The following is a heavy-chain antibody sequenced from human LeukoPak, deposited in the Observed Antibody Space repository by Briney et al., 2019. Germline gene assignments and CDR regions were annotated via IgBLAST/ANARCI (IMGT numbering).Heavy chain of an antibody. D-gene: IGHD3-22*01. V-gene: IGHV4-30-4*08. Sequence: SETLSLTCTVSGASISSGDYYWSWIRQPPGKGLEWIGYIYYSGSTYYNPSLKSQVTISVDTSKNQYSLKLSSVTAADTAVYYCARLYYYDSSGLDYWGQGTLVTVS. J-gene: IGHJ4*02. CDR3: ARLYYYDSSGLDY. CDR2: IYYSGST. CDR1: GASISSGDYY.